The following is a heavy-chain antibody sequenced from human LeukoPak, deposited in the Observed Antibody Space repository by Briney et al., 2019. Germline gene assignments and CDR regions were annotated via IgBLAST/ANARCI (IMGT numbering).Heavy chain of an antibody. CDR2: ISNSDGST. CDR1: GFTFSSYA. Sequence: GGSLRLSCAASGFTFSSYAMSWVRQAPGKGLEWVSTISNSDGSTYYADSVRGRFSISRDNSENTLYLQMNSLRAEDTAVYYCAKATGYLLWGQGTLVTVSS. V-gene: IGHV3-23*01. D-gene: IGHD1-14*01. J-gene: IGHJ4*02. CDR3: AKATGYLL.